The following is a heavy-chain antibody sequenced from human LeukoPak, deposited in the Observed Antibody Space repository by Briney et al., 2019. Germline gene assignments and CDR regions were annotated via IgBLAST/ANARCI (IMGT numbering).Heavy chain of an antibody. CDR1: GFTFSSYS. D-gene: IGHD3-22*01. CDR3: ARDDGMIVLPLDW. J-gene: IGHJ4*02. Sequence: GGSLRLSCAASGFTFSSYSMTWVRQAPGKGLEWVSSISTSSNYIYYADSVKGRFNISRDNAKNSLYLQMNSLRAEDTAVYYCARDDGMIVLPLDWWGQGTLVTVSS. V-gene: IGHV3-21*01. CDR2: ISTSSNYI.